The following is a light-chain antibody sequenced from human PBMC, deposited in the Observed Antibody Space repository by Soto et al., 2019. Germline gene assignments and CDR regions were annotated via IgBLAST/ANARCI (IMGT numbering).Light chain of an antibody. Sequence: EIVMTQSPATLSVSPGERATLSCRASQSVSSNLAWYQQKPGQAPRLLIYGASTRATGIPARFSGSGSGTEFTLTISSLLSEDFAVYYCHQYNNWPRTFGQGTKVEI. CDR3: HQYNNWPRT. J-gene: IGKJ1*01. CDR1: QSVSSN. CDR2: GAS. V-gene: IGKV3-15*01.